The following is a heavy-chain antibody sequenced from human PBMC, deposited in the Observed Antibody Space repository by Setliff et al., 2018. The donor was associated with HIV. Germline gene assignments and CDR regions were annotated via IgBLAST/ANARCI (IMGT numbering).Heavy chain of an antibody. CDR2: ISGSGSTT. Sequence: GSLRLSCTASGFTFGEYAMSWVRQAPGKGLEWVSSISGSGSTTYYADSVKGRLTISRDNSQNALYLHMNSLRPEDTALYYCARDSEPGTRVAGTTGLDYWGQGTLVTVSS. D-gene: IGHD6-19*01. V-gene: IGHV3-23*01. J-gene: IGHJ4*02. CDR1: GFTFGEYA. CDR3: ARDSEPGTRVAGTTGLDY.